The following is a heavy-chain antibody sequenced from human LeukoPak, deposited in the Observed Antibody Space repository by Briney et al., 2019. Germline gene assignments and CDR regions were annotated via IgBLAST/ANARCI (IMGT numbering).Heavy chain of an antibody. J-gene: IGHJ6*02. CDR3: ARVGPSSGWYIVDRYYYYYGMDV. D-gene: IGHD6-19*01. Sequence: PSETLSLTCTVSGGSISSSSYYWGWIRQPPGKGLEWIGSIYYSGSTNYNPSLKSRVTISVDTSKNQFSLKLSSVTAADTAVYYCARVGPSSGWYIVDRYYYYYGMDVWGQGTTVTVSS. CDR1: GGSISSSSYY. CDR2: IYYSGST. V-gene: IGHV4-39*07.